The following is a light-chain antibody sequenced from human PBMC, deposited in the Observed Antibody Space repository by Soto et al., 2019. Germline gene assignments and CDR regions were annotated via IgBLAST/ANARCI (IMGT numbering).Light chain of an antibody. CDR2: GAS. CDR1: QGVSNY. Sequence: DIPMTQSPSSLSASVGDRVTITCRASQGVSNYLAWYQQTPGKVPKLLIYGASTLQSGVPSRFSGSGYGTDFILTISSLQPEDAATYYCQKYNSVPLTFGGGTKVEI. J-gene: IGKJ4*01. V-gene: IGKV1-27*01. CDR3: QKYNSVPLT.